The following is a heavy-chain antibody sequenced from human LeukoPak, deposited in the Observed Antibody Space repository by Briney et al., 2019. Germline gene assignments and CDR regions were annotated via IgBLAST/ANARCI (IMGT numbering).Heavy chain of an antibody. CDR1: GYTFTSYD. V-gene: IGHV1-8*01. D-gene: IGHD4-11*01. J-gene: IGHJ4*02. CDR2: MNPNSGNT. CDR3: VSRATVTTSFDY. Sequence: ASVKVSCKASGYTFTSYDINWVRQATGQGLEWMGWMNPNSGNTGYAQKFQGRVTMTRNTSISTAYMELSSLRSEDTAVYYCVSRATVTTSFDYWGQGTLVTVSS.